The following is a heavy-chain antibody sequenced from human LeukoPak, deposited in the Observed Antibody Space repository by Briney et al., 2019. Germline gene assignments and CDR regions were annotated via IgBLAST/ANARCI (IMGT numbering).Heavy chain of an antibody. V-gene: IGHV4-4*02. D-gene: IGHD3-10*01. CDR3: ARGGDRSFDY. J-gene: IGHJ4*02. CDR1: GVSISSNLW. CDR2: IHHSGSI. Sequence: SETLSLTCAVSGVSISSNLWWTWVRPPPGKGLEWIAEIHHSGSINYNPSLKSRVTISVDKAKNQFSLNLNSVTAADTAVYYCARGGDRSFDYWGQGTLVTVSS.